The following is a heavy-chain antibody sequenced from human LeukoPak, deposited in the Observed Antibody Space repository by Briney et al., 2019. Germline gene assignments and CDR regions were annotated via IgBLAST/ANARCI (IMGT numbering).Heavy chain of an antibody. J-gene: IGHJ4*02. CDR2: INHRGIT. CDR3: ARGLRWSDY. CDR1: GGSFSDYH. V-gene: IGHV4-34*01. Sequence: SETLSLTCAVHGGSFSDYHWSWIRQPPGKGLEWIGEINHRGITNYNPSLKSRVTISEDTSKNQFSLKLTSVTAADTAVYYCARGLRWSDYWGQGTLVTVSS. D-gene: IGHD4-23*01.